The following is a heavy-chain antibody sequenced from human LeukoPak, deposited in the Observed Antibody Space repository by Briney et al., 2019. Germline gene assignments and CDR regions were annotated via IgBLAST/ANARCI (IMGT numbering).Heavy chain of an antibody. CDR3: ARVPGSWYYFDY. Sequence: ASVKVSCKASGGTFSSYAISWVRQAPGQGLEWMGGIIPMFGAANYAQKFQGRVTIIADKSTSTAYMELSSLKSEDTAVYYCARVPGSWYYFDYWGQGTLVTVSS. V-gene: IGHV1-69*06. J-gene: IGHJ4*02. D-gene: IGHD6-13*01. CDR2: IIPMFGAA. CDR1: GGTFSSYA.